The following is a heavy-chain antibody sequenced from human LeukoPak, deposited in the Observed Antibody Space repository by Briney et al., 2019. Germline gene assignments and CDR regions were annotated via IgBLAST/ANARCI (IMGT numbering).Heavy chain of an antibody. J-gene: IGHJ4*02. D-gene: IGHD3-9*01. CDR1: GFTFSSYS. CDR2: ISSSSSYI. V-gene: IGHV3-21*01. Sequence: GGSLRLSCAASGFTFSSYSMNWVRQAPGKGLEWVSSISSSSSYIYYADSVKGRFTISRDNAKNSLYLQMNSLRAEDTAVYYCARDYDILTGYYYFDYWGQGTLVTVPS. CDR3: ARDYDILTGYYYFDY.